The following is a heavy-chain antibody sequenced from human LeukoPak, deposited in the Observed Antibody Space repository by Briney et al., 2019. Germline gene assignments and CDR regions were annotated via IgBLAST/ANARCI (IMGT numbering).Heavy chain of an antibody. V-gene: IGHV3-7*01. CDR1: GFTFSSYW. CDR3: ARVTDYYDSSGYRLDAFDI. J-gene: IGHJ3*02. D-gene: IGHD3-22*01. CDR2: IKQDGSEK. Sequence: GGSLRLSCAASGFTFSSYWMSWVRQAPGRGLEWVANIKQDGSEKYYVDSVKGRFTISRDNAKNSLYLQMNSLRAEDTAVYYCARVTDYYDSSGYRLDAFDIWGQGTMVTVSS.